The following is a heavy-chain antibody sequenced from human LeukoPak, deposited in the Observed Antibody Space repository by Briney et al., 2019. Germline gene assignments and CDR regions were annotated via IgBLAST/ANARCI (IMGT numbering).Heavy chain of an antibody. Sequence: GSLRLSCTTSGFTFGDYAMSWFRQPPGKGLEWIGEINHSGSTNYNPSLKSRVTISVDTSKNQFSLKLSSVTAADTAVYYCARGRVLVAGTEVSADFDYWGQGTLVTVSS. J-gene: IGHJ4*02. D-gene: IGHD6-19*01. V-gene: IGHV4-34*01. CDR1: GFTFGDYA. CDR2: INHSGST. CDR3: ARGRVLVAGTEVSADFDY.